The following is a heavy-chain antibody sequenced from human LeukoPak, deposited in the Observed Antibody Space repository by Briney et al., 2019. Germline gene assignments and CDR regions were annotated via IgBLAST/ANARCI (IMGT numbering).Heavy chain of an antibody. CDR1: GFTFSNYA. V-gene: IGHV3-23*01. CDR3: ATLVTPGYYFDY. CDR2: ISGSGGGT. Sequence: PGGSLRLSCEASGFTFSNYAMTWVRQAPGKGLEWVSSISGSGGGTYYADSLKGRFTISRDNAKNSLYLQMNSLRAEATAVYYCATLVTPGYYFDYWGQGTLVTVSS. J-gene: IGHJ4*02. D-gene: IGHD4-23*01.